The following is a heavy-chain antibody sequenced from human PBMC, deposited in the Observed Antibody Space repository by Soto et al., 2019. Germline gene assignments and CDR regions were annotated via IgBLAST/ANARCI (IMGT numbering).Heavy chain of an antibody. CDR2: ISYDGSNK. J-gene: IGHJ6*02. CDR1: GFTFISYG. V-gene: IGHV3-30*18. D-gene: IGHD3-10*01. CDR3: AKDLEPAGSGMDV. Sequence: SLRLSCAASGFTFISYGMHWVLESPVKGLEWVAVISYDGSNKYYADSVKGRFTISRDNSKNTLYLQMNSLRAEDTAVYYCAKDLEPAGSGMDVWGQGTTVTVSS.